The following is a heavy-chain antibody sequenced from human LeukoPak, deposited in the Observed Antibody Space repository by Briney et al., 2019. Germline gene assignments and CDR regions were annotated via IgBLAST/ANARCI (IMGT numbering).Heavy chain of an antibody. CDR3: ARARFGYNRGPFDY. J-gene: IGHJ4*02. CDR1: GFTFSNYA. Sequence: GGSLRLSCAASGFTFSNYAMHWVRQAPRKGLEWVAFISYDGSNKHYADSVKGRFTISRDNSKNTLYLQMNILRPEDTAVYYCARARFGYNRGPFDYWGQGILVTVSS. V-gene: IGHV3-30-3*01. CDR2: ISYDGSNK. D-gene: IGHD5-24*01.